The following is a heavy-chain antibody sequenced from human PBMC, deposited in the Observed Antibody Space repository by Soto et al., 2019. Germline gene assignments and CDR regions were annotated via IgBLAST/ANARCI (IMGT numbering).Heavy chain of an antibody. CDR3: ARDLTEATDCSGGSCYSPDYYYGMDV. CDR2: IYHSGST. CDR1: GGSISSSNW. Sequence: PSETLSLTCAVSGGSISSSNWWSWVRQPPGKGLEWIGEIYHSGSTNYNPSLKSRVTISVDKSKNQFSLKLSSVTAADTAVYYCARDLTEATDCSGGSCYSPDYYYGMDVWGQGTTVTVSS. D-gene: IGHD2-15*01. J-gene: IGHJ6*02. V-gene: IGHV4-4*02.